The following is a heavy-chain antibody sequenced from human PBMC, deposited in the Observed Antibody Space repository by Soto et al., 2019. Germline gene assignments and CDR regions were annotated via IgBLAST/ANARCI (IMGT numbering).Heavy chain of an antibody. Sequence: SETLSLTCTVSGGSISSGGYYWIWLRQHPGKGLEWIGFIYNSGSTHYNPSLKSRVTISVDTSKNQFSLKLNSVTAADTAVYFCARGWDPNCLDFWGQGTLVNVSS. CDR1: GGSISSGGYY. J-gene: IGHJ4*02. V-gene: IGHV4-31*03. CDR2: IYNSGST. CDR3: ARGWDPNCLDF. D-gene: IGHD1-26*01.